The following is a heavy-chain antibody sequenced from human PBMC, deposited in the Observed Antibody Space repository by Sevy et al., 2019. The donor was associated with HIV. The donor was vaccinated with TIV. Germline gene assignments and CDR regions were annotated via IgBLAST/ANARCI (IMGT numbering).Heavy chain of an antibody. CDR1: GFTFSTYA. CDR3: ASQYYDTTGYYYPLDY. Sequence: GGSLRLSCTASGFTFSTYAMYWVRQAPGKGLEWVAVISDDGNNKDYADSLKGRFTVSRDNSKNTLYLQMYSLRAEDTAVYYCASQYYDTTGYYYPLDYWGQGTLVTVSS. CDR2: ISDDGNNK. J-gene: IGHJ4*02. D-gene: IGHD3-22*01. V-gene: IGHV3-30*04.